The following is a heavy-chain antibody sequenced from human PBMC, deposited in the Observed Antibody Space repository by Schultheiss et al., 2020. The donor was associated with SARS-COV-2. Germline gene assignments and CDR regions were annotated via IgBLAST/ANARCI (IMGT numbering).Heavy chain of an antibody. CDR1: GFTFSSYA. Sequence: GGSLRLSCAASGFTFSSYAMHWVRQAPGKGLEWVSGISWNSGSIGYADSVKGRFTISRDNAKNSLYLQMNSLRAEDTAVYYCARFNQFYRIDYWGQGTLVTVSS. CDR3: ARFNQFYRIDY. V-gene: IGHV3-9*01. D-gene: IGHD1-14*01. J-gene: IGHJ4*02. CDR2: ISWNSGSI.